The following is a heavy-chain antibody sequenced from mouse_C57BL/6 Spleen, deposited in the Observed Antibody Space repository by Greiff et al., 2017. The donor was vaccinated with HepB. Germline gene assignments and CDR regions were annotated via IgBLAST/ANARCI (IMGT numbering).Heavy chain of an antibody. D-gene: IGHD4-1*01. V-gene: IGHV5-9-1*02. Sequence: EVQVVESGEGLVKPGGSLKLSCAASGFTFSSYAMSWVRQTPEKRLEWVAYISSGGDYIYYADTVKGRFTISRDNARNTLYLQMSSLKSEDTAMYYCTRDHLGIWFAYWGQGTLVTVSA. J-gene: IGHJ3*01. CDR2: ISSGGDYI. CDR1: GFTFSSYA. CDR3: TRDHLGIWFAY.